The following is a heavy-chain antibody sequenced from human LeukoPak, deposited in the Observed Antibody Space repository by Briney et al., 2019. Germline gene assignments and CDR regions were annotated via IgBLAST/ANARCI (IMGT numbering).Heavy chain of an antibody. V-gene: IGHV3-23*01. CDR1: GFTFSSYG. CDR2: ISGDAGRT. Sequence: PGGSLRLSCAASGFTFSSYGMNRVRQAPGKGLEWVSGISGDAGRTYYADSVKGRFTIYRDNSKNTLYLQMNSLGAEDTAVYYCVQDWAWGAFAYWGQGTLVTVSS. CDR3: VQDWAWGAFAY. D-gene: IGHD7-27*01. J-gene: IGHJ4*02.